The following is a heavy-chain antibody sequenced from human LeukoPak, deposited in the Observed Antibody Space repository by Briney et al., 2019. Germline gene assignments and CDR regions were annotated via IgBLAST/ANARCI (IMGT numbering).Heavy chain of an antibody. CDR1: GFTFTSYE. Sequence: PGGSLRLSCAASGFTFTSYEMNWVRQAPGKGLEWVSYITISGSTIYYADSVKGRFTISRDNAKNSLYLQMNSLKTEDTAVYYCTTEGYGDYWGQGTLVTVSS. D-gene: IGHD1-1*01. CDR3: TTEGYGDY. CDR2: ITISGSTI. J-gene: IGHJ4*02. V-gene: IGHV3-48*03.